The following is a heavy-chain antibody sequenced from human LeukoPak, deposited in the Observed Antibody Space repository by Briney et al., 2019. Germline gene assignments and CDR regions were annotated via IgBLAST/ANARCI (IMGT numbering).Heavy chain of an antibody. Sequence: PGGSLRLSCAASGFTFGTYWMHWVRQPPGKGLVWVSGTNRDGRNTDYADSVKGRFTISRDDAKNTLYLQMDSLRAEDTAVYYCARSASGALDYWGQGTLVTVSS. CDR1: GFTFGTYW. V-gene: IGHV3-74*01. J-gene: IGHJ4*02. CDR2: TNRDGRNT. CDR3: ARSASGALDY. D-gene: IGHD1-26*01.